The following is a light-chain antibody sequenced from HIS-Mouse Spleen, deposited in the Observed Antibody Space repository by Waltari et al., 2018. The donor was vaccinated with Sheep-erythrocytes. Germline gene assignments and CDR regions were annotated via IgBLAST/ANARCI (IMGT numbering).Light chain of an antibody. V-gene: IGLV2-14*02. CDR1: SSDVGSYNL. CDR3: SSYAGSNNWV. J-gene: IGLJ3*02. Sequence: QSALTQPASVSGSPGQSITISCTGTSSDVGSYNLVSWYQPHPGKAPKLMIYEGSKRPSGVSNRFSGSKSGNTASLTVSGLQAEDEADYYCSSYAGSNNWVFGGGTKLTVL. CDR2: EGS.